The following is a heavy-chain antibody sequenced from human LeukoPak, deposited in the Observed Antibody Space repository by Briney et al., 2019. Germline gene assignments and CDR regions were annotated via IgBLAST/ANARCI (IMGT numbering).Heavy chain of an antibody. D-gene: IGHD3-9*01. CDR2: TYYSGST. CDR1: GGSMNSYY. CDR3: ARHVWLQPFDY. J-gene: IGHJ4*02. Sequence: KPSETLSLTCSVSGGSMNSYYWSWIRQSPGKGLEWIGYTYYSGSTNYNPSLKSRVTISVDTSKNQFSLKLSSVTAADTAVYYCARHVWLQPFDYWGQGTLVTVSS. V-gene: IGHV4-59*08.